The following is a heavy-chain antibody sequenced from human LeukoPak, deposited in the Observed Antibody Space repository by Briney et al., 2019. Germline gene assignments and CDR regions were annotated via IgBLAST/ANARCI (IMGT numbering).Heavy chain of an antibody. CDR2: ISHSGST. D-gene: IGHD6-19*01. CDR3: ARAIEQWLVPSSYYYGMDV. V-gene: IGHV4-30-2*01. J-gene: IGHJ6*02. CDR1: GGSISSDGYF. Sequence: SETLSLTCTVSGGSISSDGYFWSWIRQPPGKGLEWIGYISHSGSTYYNPSLKSRVTMSVDRSQNQFSLELSSVTAADTAVYYCARAIEQWLVPSSYYYGMDVWGQGTTVTVSS.